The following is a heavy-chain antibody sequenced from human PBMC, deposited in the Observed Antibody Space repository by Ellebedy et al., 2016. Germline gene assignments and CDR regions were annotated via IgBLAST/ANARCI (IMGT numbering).Heavy chain of an antibody. CDR1: GGSISGYY. V-gene: IGHV4-59*13. Sequence: SETLSLXCTVSGGSISGYYWSWIRQAPGKGLEWIGYIFDSGSTQYNPSLKSRVTMSVDTSKNQFSLKLSSVTAADTALYFCARAQPGVLSFYYYGMDVWGQGTTVTVSS. CDR3: ARAQPGVLSFYYYGMDV. J-gene: IGHJ6*02. D-gene: IGHD3-16*02. CDR2: IFDSGST.